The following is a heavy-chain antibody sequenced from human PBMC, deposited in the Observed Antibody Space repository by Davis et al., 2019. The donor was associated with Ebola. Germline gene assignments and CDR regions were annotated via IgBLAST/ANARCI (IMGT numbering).Heavy chain of an antibody. CDR1: GYTFTSYY. D-gene: IGHD3-3*01. Sequence: ASVKVSCKASGYTFTSYYMHWVRQAPGQGLEWMGIINPSGGSTSYAQKFQGRVTMTRDTSTSTVYMELSSLRSEDTAVYYCARGDLYYDFWSGYRHHGMDVWGQGTTVTVSS. CDR3: ARGDLYYDFWSGYRHHGMDV. J-gene: IGHJ6*02. CDR2: INPSGGST. V-gene: IGHV1-46*01.